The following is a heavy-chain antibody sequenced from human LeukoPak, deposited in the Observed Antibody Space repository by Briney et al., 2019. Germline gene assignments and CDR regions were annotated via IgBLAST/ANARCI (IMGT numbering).Heavy chain of an antibody. D-gene: IGHD5-12*01. J-gene: IGHJ4*02. CDR2: INPDNGGT. CDR1: GYTFRNYG. CDR3: ARDPSNSGYDYLYYFDY. V-gene: IGHV1-2*02. Sequence: ASVKVSCKASGYTFRNYGISWVRQAPGQGLEWMGWINPDNGGTNYAQKFQGRVTMTRDMSISTAYMELSRLRSDDTAVYYCARDPSNSGYDYLYYFDYWGQGTLVTVSS.